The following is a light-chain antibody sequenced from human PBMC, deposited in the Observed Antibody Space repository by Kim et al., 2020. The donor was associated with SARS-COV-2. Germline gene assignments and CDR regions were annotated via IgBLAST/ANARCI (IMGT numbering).Light chain of an antibody. CDR3: NSRDSNNNVL. CDR2: GKN. CDR1: SLRSYY. V-gene: IGLV3-19*01. Sequence: VALGQTVRITCQGDSLRSYYATWYQQKPGQAPILVIYGKNNRPSGIPDRFSGSSSGNTASLTITGTQAGDEADYYCNSRDSNNNVLFGGGTKVTV. J-gene: IGLJ2*01.